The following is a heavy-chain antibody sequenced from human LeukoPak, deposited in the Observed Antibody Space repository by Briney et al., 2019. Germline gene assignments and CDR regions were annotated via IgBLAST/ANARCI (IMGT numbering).Heavy chain of an antibody. CDR1: GGTFSSYA. J-gene: IGHJ4*02. CDR3: ATYYYDTSGYYPFGPYFDF. CDR2: IIPIFGTA. V-gene: IGHV1-69*06. D-gene: IGHD3-22*01. Sequence: SVKVSCKASGGTFSSYAISWVRQAPGQGLEWMGGIIPIFGTANYAQKFQGRVTITADKSTSTAYMELSSLRSEDTAVYYCATYYYDTSGYYPFGPYFDFWGQGTLVTVSS.